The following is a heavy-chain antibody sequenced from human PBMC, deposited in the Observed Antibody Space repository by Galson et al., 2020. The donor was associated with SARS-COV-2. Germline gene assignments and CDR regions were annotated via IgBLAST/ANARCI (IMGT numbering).Heavy chain of an antibody. CDR1: GYSISSGYF. J-gene: IGHJ4*02. D-gene: IGHD2-15*01. V-gene: IGHV4-38-2*02. CDR2: IYHGGST. Sequence: SQTLSLTCTVSGYSISSGYFWGWIRQPPGKGLEWIGSIYHGGSTYYNPSLKSRFTISVDTSKNQFSLKLSPVTAADTAVYYCATYSVVVVAPTPLRADYWGQGTLVTVSS. CDR3: ATYSVVVVAPTPLRADY.